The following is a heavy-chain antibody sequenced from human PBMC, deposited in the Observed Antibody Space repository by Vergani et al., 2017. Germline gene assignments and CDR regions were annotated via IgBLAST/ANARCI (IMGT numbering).Heavy chain of an antibody. D-gene: IGHD3-10*01. V-gene: IGHV1-18*04. J-gene: IGHJ4*02. CDR1: GYTFTSYG. CDR3: ARTAYGSVSYYNEVDY. CDR2: ISAYNGNT. Sequence: QVQLVQSGAEVKKPGASVKVSCKASGYTFTSYGISWVRQAPGQGLEWMGWISAYNGNTNYAQKLQGRVTMTTATSTSTAYMELRSLRSDDTSVYYCARTAYGSVSYYNEVDYWGQGTLVTVSS.